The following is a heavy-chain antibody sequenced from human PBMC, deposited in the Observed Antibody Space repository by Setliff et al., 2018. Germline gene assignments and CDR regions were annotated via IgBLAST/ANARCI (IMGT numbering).Heavy chain of an antibody. V-gene: IGHV3-15*01. Sequence: GGSLRLSCAVSGLRFSDAWVSWVRQAPGKGLEWAGRIKAKADGGTIDYATPVKGRFTISRDDSKSTLYLQMNSLRNEDTAVYYCAKDNGKGHLYLLEGYFDYWGQGALVTVSS. CDR2: IKAKADGGTI. CDR1: GLRFSDAW. CDR3: AKDNGKGHLYLLEGYFDY. J-gene: IGHJ4*02. D-gene: IGHD2-15*01.